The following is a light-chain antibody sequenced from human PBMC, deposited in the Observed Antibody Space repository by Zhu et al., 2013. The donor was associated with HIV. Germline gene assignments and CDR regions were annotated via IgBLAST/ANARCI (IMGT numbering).Light chain of an antibody. CDR3: QQLNSYPST. Sequence: DIRMTQSPSTLSASVGDKVTITCRASQSISIWVAWYQQKPGKAPKLLIYDASSLEAGVPSRFSGSGSGTEFTLTISSLQPEDFATYYCQQLNSYPSTFGGGTKVEIK. CDR2: DAS. J-gene: IGKJ4*01. V-gene: IGKV1-5*01. CDR1: QSISIW.